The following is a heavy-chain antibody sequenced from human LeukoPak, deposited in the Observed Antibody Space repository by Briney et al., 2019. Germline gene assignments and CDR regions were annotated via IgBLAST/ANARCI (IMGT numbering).Heavy chain of an antibody. CDR2: IHSGGTT. CDR1: GFTVSSNY. Sequence: PGGSLRLSCAASGFTVSSNYMSWVRQAPGKGLEWVSLIHSGGTTYYADSVKGRFTISRDNSKNTLYLQMNSLRAEDTAVYYCARVDCSGGSCYPLYYYYGMDVWGQGTTVTVSS. V-gene: IGHV3-66*01. D-gene: IGHD2-15*01. CDR3: ARVDCSGGSCYPLYYYYGMDV. J-gene: IGHJ6*02.